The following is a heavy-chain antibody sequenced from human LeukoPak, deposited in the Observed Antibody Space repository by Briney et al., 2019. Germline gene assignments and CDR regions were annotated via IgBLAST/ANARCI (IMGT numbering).Heavy chain of an antibody. CDR1: GFTVSSSY. J-gene: IGHJ4*02. CDR2: ISSSSSTI. V-gene: IGHV3-48*02. CDR3: ARDYGGNSDFLY. D-gene: IGHD4-23*01. Sequence: GGSLRLSCAASGFTVSSSYMSWVRQAPGKGLEWVSYISSSSSTIYYADSVKGRFTISRDNAKNSLYLQMNSLRDEDTAVYYCARDYGGNSDFLYWGQGTLVTVSS.